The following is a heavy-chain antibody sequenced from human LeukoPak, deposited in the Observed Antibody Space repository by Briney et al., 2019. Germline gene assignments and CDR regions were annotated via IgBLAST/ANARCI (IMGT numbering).Heavy chain of an antibody. V-gene: IGHV1-2*02. CDR3: ARDPPKGGGKTGDGYNGY. J-gene: IGHJ4*02. CDR1: GYTFTGYY. Sequence: ASVKDSCKASGYTFTGYYMHWVRQAPGQGLEWMGWINPNSGGTNYAQKFQGRVTMTRDTSISTAYMELSRLRSDDTAVYYCARDPPKGGGKTGDGYNGYWGQGTLVTVSS. CDR2: INPNSGGT. D-gene: IGHD5-24*01.